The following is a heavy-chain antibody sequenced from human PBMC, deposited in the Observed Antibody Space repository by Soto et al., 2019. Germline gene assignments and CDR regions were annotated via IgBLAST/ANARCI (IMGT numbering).Heavy chain of an antibody. D-gene: IGHD1-26*01. V-gene: IGHV3-30*03. CDR3: ARYSGKYQGPIDY. J-gene: IGHJ4*02. Sequence: QVQLVESGVGVVQPGRSLRLSCAASGFTFSHYGIHWVRQAPGKGLEWLAVISYDGSNKHYADSVKGRFTVSRDNSKNTLYLQMNSLRAEDTAVYFCARYSGKYQGPIDYWGQGNLVTVSS. CDR2: ISYDGSNK. CDR1: GFTFSHYG.